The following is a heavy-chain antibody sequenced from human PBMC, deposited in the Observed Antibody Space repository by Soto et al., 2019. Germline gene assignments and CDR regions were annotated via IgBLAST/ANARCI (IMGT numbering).Heavy chain of an antibody. CDR1: GFTFSSYG. V-gene: IGHV3-33*01. Sequence: GGSLRLSCAASGFTFSSYGMHWVRQAPGKGLEWVAVIWYDGSNKYYADSVKGRFTISRDNSKNTLYLQMNSLRAEDTAVYYCARAKEATPLGAFDIWGQGTMVTVSS. CDR2: IWYDGSNK. D-gene: IGHD5-12*01. J-gene: IGHJ3*02. CDR3: ARAKEATPLGAFDI.